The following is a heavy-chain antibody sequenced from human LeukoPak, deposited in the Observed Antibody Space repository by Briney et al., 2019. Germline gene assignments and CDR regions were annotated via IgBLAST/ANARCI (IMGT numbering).Heavy chain of an antibody. CDR1: GFTFSNFA. CDR3: GEGH. V-gene: IGHV3-23*01. J-gene: IGHJ4*02. Sequence: PGGSLRLSCAASGFTFSNFAMIWVRQAPGKGLEWVSAISGSGDKTHYADSVEGRFTISRDNSKSVLYMLLNNLRLEDTAVYYCGEGHWGRGTLVTVSS. CDR2: ISGSGDKT.